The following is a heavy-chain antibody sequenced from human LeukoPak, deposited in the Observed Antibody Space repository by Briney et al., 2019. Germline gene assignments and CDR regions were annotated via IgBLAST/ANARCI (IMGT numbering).Heavy chain of an antibody. CDR2: IIPIFGTA. V-gene: IGHV1-69*13. J-gene: IGHJ6*02. CDR1: GGTFSSYA. D-gene: IGHD6-13*01. Sequence: SVKVSCKASGGTFSSYAISWVRQAPGQGLEWMGGIIPIFGTANYAQKFQGRVTITADESTSTAYMELSSLRSEDTAVYYCAKSSAAAPHYYYYGMDVWGQGTTVTVSS. CDR3: AKSSAAAPHYYYYGMDV.